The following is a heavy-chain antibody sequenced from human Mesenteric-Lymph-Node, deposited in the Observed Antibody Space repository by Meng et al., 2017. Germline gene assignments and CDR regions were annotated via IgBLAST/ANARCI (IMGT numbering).Heavy chain of an antibody. CDR2: ISAYNGNT. D-gene: IGHD3-22*01. CDR1: GYTFTSYG. Sequence: ASVKVSCKASGYTFTSYGISWLRQAPGQGLEWMGWISAYNGNTNYAQKLQGRVTMTTDTSTSTAYMELRNLRSDDTAVYYCARVTRNYYDSSGYYYDYWGQGTLVTVSS. V-gene: IGHV1-18*01. CDR3: ARVTRNYYDSSGYYYDY. J-gene: IGHJ4*02.